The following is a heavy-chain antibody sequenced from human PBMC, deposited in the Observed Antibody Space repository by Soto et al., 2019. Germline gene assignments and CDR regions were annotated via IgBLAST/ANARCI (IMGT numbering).Heavy chain of an antibody. Sequence: GGSLRLSCAASGFIFENFGMSWVRQAPGKGLEWISSISGSGFKEYYADSVKGRFTISRDNSKSTMYLELNNLSAEDTAVYHCAKNQGVELVPLATVDWFDPWGQGSVVTVSS. J-gene: IGHJ5*02. CDR1: GFIFENFG. V-gene: IGHV3-23*01. D-gene: IGHD1-26*01. CDR3: AKNQGVELVPLATVDWFDP. CDR2: ISGSGFKE.